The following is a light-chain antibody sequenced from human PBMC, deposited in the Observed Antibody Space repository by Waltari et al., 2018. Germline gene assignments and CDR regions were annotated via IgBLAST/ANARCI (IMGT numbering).Light chain of an antibody. Sequence: QSALTQPASVSGSPGKSITIPCTGASSDFGSYNLVSWDQQHPGKAPKVMIYEVTKRPSGVSDRFSGSRSGNTASLTISGLQPEDEADYYCCSYAGSGTLDVVFGGGTKLTVL. CDR2: EVT. CDR1: SSDFGSYNL. J-gene: IGLJ2*01. V-gene: IGLV2-23*02. CDR3: CSYAGSGTLDVV.